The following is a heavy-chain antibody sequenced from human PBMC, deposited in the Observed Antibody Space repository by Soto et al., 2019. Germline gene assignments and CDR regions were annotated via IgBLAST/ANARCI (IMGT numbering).Heavy chain of an antibody. D-gene: IGHD3-10*01. V-gene: IGHV1-18*01. J-gene: IGHJ6*02. CDR3: VRGGGVRDYYYYGMDV. CDR1: GYTFTSYG. Sequence: ASVKVSCKASGYTFTSYGMSWVRQAPGQGLEWMGWISAYNGNTNYAQKLKGRVTMTTDTSTSTAYMELRSVRSDDTAVYYCVRGGGVRDYYYYGMDVWGQGTTVTVSS. CDR2: ISAYNGNT.